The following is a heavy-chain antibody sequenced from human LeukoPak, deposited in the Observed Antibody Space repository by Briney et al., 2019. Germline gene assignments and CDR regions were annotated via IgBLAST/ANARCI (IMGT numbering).Heavy chain of an antibody. Sequence: SETLSLTCTVSGGSISGYYWSWIRQPPGKGLEWIGYIYYSGSTNYNPSLKSRVTISVDTSKNQFSLKLSSVTAADTAVYYCARGLFDSYGYGYYFDYWGQGPLVTVSS. CDR2: IYYSGST. CDR3: ARGLFDSYGYGYYFDY. J-gene: IGHJ4*02. V-gene: IGHV4-59*01. CDR1: GGSISGYY. D-gene: IGHD5-18*01.